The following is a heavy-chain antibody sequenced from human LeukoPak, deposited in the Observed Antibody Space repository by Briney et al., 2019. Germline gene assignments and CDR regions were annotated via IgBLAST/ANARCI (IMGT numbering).Heavy chain of an antibody. D-gene: IGHD6-6*01. Sequence: ASVKVSCKASGYTFPSYFMHWVRQAPGQGLEWMGIINPTGGSTTYAQKFQGRITMTRDTSTSTVYMELSSLRSDDTAVYYCARTAARRFDYWGQGTLVTVSS. CDR1: GYTFPSYF. J-gene: IGHJ4*02. V-gene: IGHV1-46*01. CDR2: INPTGGST. CDR3: ARTAARRFDY.